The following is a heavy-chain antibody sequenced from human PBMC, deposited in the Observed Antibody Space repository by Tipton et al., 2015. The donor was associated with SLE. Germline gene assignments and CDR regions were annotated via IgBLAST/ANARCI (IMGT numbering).Heavy chain of an antibody. J-gene: IGHJ4*02. CDR2: MSCSGST. Sequence: TLSLTCTVSGGSISSDDYYWTWIRQHPGKGLEWIGHMSCSGSTYYNPSLKSRITISVDTSKNHFSLKLSSVTAADTAVYYCARGGVGGYDYFDHWGQGTLVTVSS. CDR3: ARGGVGGYDYFDH. D-gene: IGHD5-12*01. V-gene: IGHV4-31*03. CDR1: GGSISSDDYY.